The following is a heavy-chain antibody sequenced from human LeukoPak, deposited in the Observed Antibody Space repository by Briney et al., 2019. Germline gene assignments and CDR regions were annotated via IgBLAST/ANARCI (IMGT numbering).Heavy chain of an antibody. CDR3: ARGHRYCSSTSCYDAAGFDY. Sequence: ASVKVSCKASGYTFTRYGISWVRQAPGQGLEWMGWISAYNGNTNYAQKLQGRVTMPTDTSTSTAYMELRSLRSDDTAVYYCARGHRYCSSTSCYDAAGFDYWGQGTLVTVSS. J-gene: IGHJ4*02. CDR1: GYTFTRYG. D-gene: IGHD2-2*01. V-gene: IGHV1-18*01. CDR2: ISAYNGNT.